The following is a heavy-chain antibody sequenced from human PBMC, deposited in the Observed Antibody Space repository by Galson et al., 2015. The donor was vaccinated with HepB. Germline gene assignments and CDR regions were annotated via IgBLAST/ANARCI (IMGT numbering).Heavy chain of an antibody. CDR2: ISWNSDVT. CDR1: GFSFNDYA. Sequence: SLRLSCAASGFSFNDYAMHWVRQAPGKGLEWVASISWNSDVTPYYADSVKGRFTVSRDSGKNSLYLQMNSLRTEDTALYFCAKAGSSSANYYFYYGLDAWGQGTAVAVSS. J-gene: IGHJ6*02. D-gene: IGHD6-6*01. CDR3: AKAGSSSANYYFYYGLDA. V-gene: IGHV3-9*01.